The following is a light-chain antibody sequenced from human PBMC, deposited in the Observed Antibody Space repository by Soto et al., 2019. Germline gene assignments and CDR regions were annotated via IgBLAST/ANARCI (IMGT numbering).Light chain of an antibody. CDR2: EVS. CDR1: SSDVGNYNL. V-gene: IGLV2-23*02. Sequence: QSALTQPASVSGSPGQSITISCTGTSSDVGNYNLVSWYQQHPGKAPKLMIYEVSKRPSGVSNRFSGSKSGNTASLTISGLQAEDEAGYYCCSFAGSSTYVFGTGTKVTVL. J-gene: IGLJ1*01. CDR3: CSFAGSSTYV.